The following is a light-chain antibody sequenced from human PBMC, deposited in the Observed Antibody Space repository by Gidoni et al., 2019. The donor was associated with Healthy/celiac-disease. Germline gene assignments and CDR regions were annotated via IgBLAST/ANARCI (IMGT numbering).Light chain of an antibody. Sequence: DIQMTQSPSTLSASVGDRVTITCRASQSISSWLAWYQQKPGKAPKLLIYKASSLESGVPSRFSGSGAGTEFTLTISSLQPDEVATYYCKQYNSYSFXPXTKVDIK. V-gene: IGKV1-5*03. CDR1: QSISSW. J-gene: IGKJ3*01. CDR2: KAS. CDR3: KQYNSYS.